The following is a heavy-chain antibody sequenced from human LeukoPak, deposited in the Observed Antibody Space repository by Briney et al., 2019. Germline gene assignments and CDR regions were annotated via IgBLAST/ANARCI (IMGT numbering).Heavy chain of an antibody. D-gene: IGHD5-12*01. J-gene: IGHJ4*02. Sequence: GGSLRLSCAASGFSFSSYSMNWVRQAPGKGLEWVSYISSSSSTIYYADSVKGRFTISRDNAKNSLYLQMNSLRAEDTAVYYCAKDRTAGYDGLVDYWGQGTLVTVSS. V-gene: IGHV3-48*01. CDR3: AKDRTAGYDGLVDY. CDR2: ISSSSSTI. CDR1: GFSFSSYS.